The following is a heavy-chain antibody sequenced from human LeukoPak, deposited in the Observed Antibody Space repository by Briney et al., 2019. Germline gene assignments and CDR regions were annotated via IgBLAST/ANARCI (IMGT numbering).Heavy chain of an antibody. CDR3: ARYGPVGPAAFDI. CDR1: GGSISSSSYY. Sequence: PSETLSLTCTVSGGSISSSSYYWGWLRQPPGKGLEWIGSIYYSGSTYYNPSLKSRVTISVDTSKNQFSLKLSSVTAADTAVYYCARYGPVGPAAFDIWGQGTMVTVSS. J-gene: IGHJ3*02. V-gene: IGHV4-39*01. CDR2: IYYSGST. D-gene: IGHD4-17*01.